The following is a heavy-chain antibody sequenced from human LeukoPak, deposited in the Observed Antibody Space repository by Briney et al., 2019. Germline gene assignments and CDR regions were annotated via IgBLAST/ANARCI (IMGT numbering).Heavy chain of an antibody. J-gene: IGHJ4*02. D-gene: IGHD3-22*01. CDR1: GFTFSSYG. CDR3: ARDYKEYYYDSSGYYFDY. Sequence: GGSLRLSCAASGFTFSSYGMHWVRQAPGKGLEWVAVIWYDGSNEYYADSVKGRFTISRDNSKNTLYLQMNSLRAEDTAVYYCARDYKEYYYDSSGYYFDYWGQGTLVTVSS. V-gene: IGHV3-33*01. CDR2: IWYDGSNE.